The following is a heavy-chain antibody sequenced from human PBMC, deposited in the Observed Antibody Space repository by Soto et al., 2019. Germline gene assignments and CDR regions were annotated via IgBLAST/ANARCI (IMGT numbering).Heavy chain of an antibody. J-gene: IGHJ4*02. CDR3: AKKSSSSFRVDY. V-gene: IGHV3-30*03. Sequence: QVQLVESGGGVVQPGRSLRLSCAASGFTFSSYGMHWVRQAPGKGLEWVAVISYDGSNKYYADSVKGRFTISRDNXXXXXXXXXXXXXXEDTAVYYCAKKSSSSFRVDYWGQGTLVTVSS. CDR2: ISYDGSNK. CDR1: GFTFSSYG. D-gene: IGHD6-6*01.